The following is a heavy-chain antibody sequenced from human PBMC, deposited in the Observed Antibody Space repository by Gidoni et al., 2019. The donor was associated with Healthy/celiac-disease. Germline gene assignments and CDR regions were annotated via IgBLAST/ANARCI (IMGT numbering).Heavy chain of an antibody. CDR3: ARLATFADAFDI. V-gene: IGHV3-13*01. J-gene: IGHJ3*02. CDR1: GFTFSSYD. D-gene: IGHD3-10*01. CDR2: IGTAGDT. Sequence: EVQLVESGGGLVQPGGSLRLYCAASGFTFSSYDMHWVRQATGKGLEWVSAIGTAGDTYYPGSVKGRFTISRENAKNSLYLQMNSLRAGDTAVYYCARLATFADAFDIWGQGTMVTVSS.